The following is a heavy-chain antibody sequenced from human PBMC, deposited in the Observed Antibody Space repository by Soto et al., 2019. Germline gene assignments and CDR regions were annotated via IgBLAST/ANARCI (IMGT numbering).Heavy chain of an antibody. J-gene: IGHJ5*02. D-gene: IGHD2-21*02. CDR2: IFYSGRSGST. CDR1: RGSVGSGYYY. CDR3: AKTALGWLDP. V-gene: IGHV4-61*01. Sequence: PSETLSLTCTVSRGSVGSGYYYWSWIRQPPGKGLEWIGYIFYSGRSGSTNYNPSLKSRVTISVDTSKNQFSLKVSSVTAADTAVYYCAKTALGWLDPWGQGTLVTVSS.